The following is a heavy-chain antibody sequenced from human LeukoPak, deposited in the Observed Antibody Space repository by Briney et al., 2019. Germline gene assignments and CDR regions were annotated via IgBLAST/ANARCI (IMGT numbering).Heavy chain of an antibody. J-gene: IGHJ4*02. CDR1: GYSFTSFE. D-gene: IGHD3-10*01. CDR2: ISAYNGHT. CDR3: ARRGFGELLDYYFDY. Sequence: ASVKVSCKASGYSFTSFEVNWVRQAPGQGLEWMGWISAYNGHTKFAQKFQGRVTMTTDTSTTTAYLELRSLRSDDTAVYYCARRGFGELLDYYFDYWGQGTLVTVSS. V-gene: IGHV1-18*01.